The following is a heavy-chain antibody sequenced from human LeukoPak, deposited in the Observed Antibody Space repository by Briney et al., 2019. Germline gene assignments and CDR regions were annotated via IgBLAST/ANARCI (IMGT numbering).Heavy chain of an antibody. Sequence: SGGSLRLSCAASGFTFSSYGMHWVRQAPGKGLEWVAVISYDGSNKYYADSVKGRFTISRDNPKDTLYLQMNSLRAEDTAVYYCAKADSSGWYNFDYRGQGTLVTVSS. CDR1: GFTFSSYG. V-gene: IGHV3-30*18. J-gene: IGHJ4*02. CDR3: AKADSSGWYNFDY. D-gene: IGHD6-19*01. CDR2: ISYDGSNK.